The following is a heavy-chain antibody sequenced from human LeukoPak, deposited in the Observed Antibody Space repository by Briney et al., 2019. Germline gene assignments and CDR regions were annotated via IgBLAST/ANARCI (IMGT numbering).Heavy chain of an antibody. V-gene: IGHV1-2*02. D-gene: IGHD4-17*01. J-gene: IGHJ5*02. Sequence: ASVKVSCKASGYTFTGYYMHWVRQAPGQGLAWMGWINPNSGGTNYAQKFQGRVTMTRDTSISTAYMELSSLRSDDPAVYYCASENDYGDHNWFDPWGQGTLVTVSS. CDR1: GYTFTGYY. CDR3: ASENDYGDHNWFDP. CDR2: INPNSGGT.